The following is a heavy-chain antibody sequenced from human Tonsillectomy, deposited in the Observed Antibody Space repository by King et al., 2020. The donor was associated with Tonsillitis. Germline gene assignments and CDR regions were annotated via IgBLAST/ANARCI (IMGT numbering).Heavy chain of an antibody. CDR2: ISSSSRYI. CDR3: ARDLSGDEGFDY. Sequence: VQLVESGGGLVKPGGSLRLSGAASGFTFSSYSMNWVRQAPGKGMEWVSSISSSSRYIYYADSVKGRFTMSRDNAKNSLYLQMNSLRAEDTAVYYCARDLSGDEGFDYWGQGTLVTVSS. CDR1: GFTFSSYS. D-gene: IGHD7-27*01. J-gene: IGHJ4*02. V-gene: IGHV3-21*01.